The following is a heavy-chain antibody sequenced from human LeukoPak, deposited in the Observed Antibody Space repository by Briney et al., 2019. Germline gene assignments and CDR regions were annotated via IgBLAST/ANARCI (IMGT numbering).Heavy chain of an antibody. CDR3: AKYYYGSGTPFFDY. D-gene: IGHD3-10*01. V-gene: IGHV3-23*01. CDR1: GFTFSSYA. Sequence: QPGGSLRLSCAASGFTFSSYAMSRVRQAPGKGLEWVSAISGSGGSTYYADSVKGRFTISRDNSKNTLYLQMNSLRAEDTAVYYCAKYYYGSGTPFFDYWGQGTLVTVSS. CDR2: ISGSGGST. J-gene: IGHJ4*02.